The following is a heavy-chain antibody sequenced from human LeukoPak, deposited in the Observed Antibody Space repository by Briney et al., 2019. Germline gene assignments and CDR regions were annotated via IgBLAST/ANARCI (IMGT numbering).Heavy chain of an antibody. CDR1: GFTLTSYA. V-gene: IGHV3-30-3*01. CDR3: ARGSSGYSYYFDY. D-gene: IGHD3-22*01. CDR2: ISYDGSIK. J-gene: IGHJ4*02. Sequence: GRSLRLSCAASGFTLTSYAMHWVGQAPGKGLEWVAVISYDGSIKYYADSVKGRFTISRDNSETTLYLQMNSLRAEDTAVYYCARGSSGYSYYFDYWGQGTLVSVSS.